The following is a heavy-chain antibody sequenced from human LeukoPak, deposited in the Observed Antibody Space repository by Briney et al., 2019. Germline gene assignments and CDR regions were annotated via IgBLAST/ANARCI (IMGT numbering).Heavy chain of an antibody. CDR3: ARYGDSLDY. CDR2: INHSGST. CDR1: GGSFSGYY. Sequence: SETLSLTCAVYGGSFSGYYWSWIRQPPGKGLEWIGEINHSGSTNYNPSLKSRVTVSVDTSKNQFSLKLSSVTAADTAVYYCARYGDSLDYWGQGTLVTVSS. J-gene: IGHJ4*02. V-gene: IGHV4-34*01. D-gene: IGHD4-17*01.